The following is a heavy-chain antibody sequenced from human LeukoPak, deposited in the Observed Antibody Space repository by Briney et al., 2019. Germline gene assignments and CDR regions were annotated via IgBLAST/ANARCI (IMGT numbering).Heavy chain of an antibody. CDR1: GGSISSSSYY. Sequence: SETLSLTCTVSGGSISSSSYYWGWIRQPPGKGLEWIGSIYYSGSTYYNPSLKSRVTISVDTSKNQFSLKLSSVTAADTAVYYCARGPPYIVVVTGIGFFDSWGQGILVTVSS. V-gene: IGHV4-39*01. D-gene: IGHD2-21*02. J-gene: IGHJ4*02. CDR3: ARGPPYIVVVTGIGFFDS. CDR2: IYYSGST.